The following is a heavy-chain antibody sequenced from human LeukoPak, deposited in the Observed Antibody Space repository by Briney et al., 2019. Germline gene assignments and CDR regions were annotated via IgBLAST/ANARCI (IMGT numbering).Heavy chain of an antibody. CDR3: ASHYSTSGIDAFDV. V-gene: IGHV4-61*02. Sequence: SETLSLTCTATGRSHNNVSYYWSWIRQPAGKGLEWLGRIHPTGNTMYNPSLESRVTILMDTSKKQFSLKLTSVTAADTAVYSCASHYSTSGIDAFDVWGQGTVVTVSS. J-gene: IGHJ3*01. CDR1: GRSHNNVSYY. D-gene: IGHD6-13*01. CDR2: IHPTGNT.